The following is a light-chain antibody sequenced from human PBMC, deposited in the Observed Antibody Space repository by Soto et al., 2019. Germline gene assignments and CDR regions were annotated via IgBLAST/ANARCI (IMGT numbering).Light chain of an antibody. V-gene: IGKV1-5*01. CDR2: DAS. CDR1: QSISSW. J-gene: IGKJ1*01. CDR3: QQYNTYRT. Sequence: DIQMTQSPSSLSASLGHIFTITCRASQSISSWLAWYQQKPGKAPKLLIYDASSLESGVPSRLSGSGSGTEFTLTISSMKPDDFATYYCQQYNTYRTFGQGTKVDIK.